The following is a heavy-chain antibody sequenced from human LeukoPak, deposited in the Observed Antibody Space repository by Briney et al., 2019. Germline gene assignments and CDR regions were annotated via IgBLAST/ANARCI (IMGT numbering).Heavy chain of an antibody. CDR3: ARGRNIVATSGYFDY. J-gene: IGHJ4*02. Sequence: QPGGSLRLSCAASGFTFSSYSMNWVRQAPGKGLEWVSYISSSSSSIYYADSVKGRFTISRDNAKNSLYLQMNSLRAEDTAVYYCARGRNIVATSGYFDYWGQGTLVTVSS. CDR1: GFTFSSYS. CDR2: ISSSSSSI. V-gene: IGHV3-48*04. D-gene: IGHD5-12*01.